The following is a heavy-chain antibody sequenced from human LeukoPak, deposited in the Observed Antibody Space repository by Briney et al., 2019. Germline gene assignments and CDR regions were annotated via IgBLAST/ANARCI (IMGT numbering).Heavy chain of an antibody. CDR2: ISSNSNYI. CDR3: ARAGLRFLEWLFGNFDY. CDR1: GFTFSSYS. J-gene: IGHJ4*02. D-gene: IGHD3-3*01. Sequence: GGSLRLSCAASGFTFSSYSMSWVRQSPGQGLEWVSSISSNSNYIHYADSVKGRFTISRDNAKNSLFLQMNSPRAEDTAVYYCARAGLRFLEWLFGNFDYWGQGTLVTVSS. V-gene: IGHV3-21*01.